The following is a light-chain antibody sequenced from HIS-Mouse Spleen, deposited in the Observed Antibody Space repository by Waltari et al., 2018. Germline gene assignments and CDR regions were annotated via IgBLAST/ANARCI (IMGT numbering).Light chain of an antibody. J-gene: IGLJ1*01. Sequence: QSARTQPRSVSGSPGQSVTISCTGTSSDVGGYEYVSWYQQHPGKAPKLMIYDVSKRPSGVPDRFSGSKSGNTASLTISGLQAEDEADYYCCSYAGSYTGVFGTGTKVTVL. V-gene: IGLV2-11*01. CDR3: CSYAGSYTGV. CDR2: DVS. CDR1: SSDVGGYEY.